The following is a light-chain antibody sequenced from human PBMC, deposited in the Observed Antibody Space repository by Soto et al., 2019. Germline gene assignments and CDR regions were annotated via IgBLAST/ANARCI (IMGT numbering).Light chain of an antibody. CDR3: RSYTSSSSYL. J-gene: IGLJ1*01. Sequence: QSALTQPAAVAGSPGQAIAISGTGTSSDVGTYNCVSWYQQYPGKAPKLMIHDFSNRPSGLSYRFSGSKSGNTASLTISGLHSEDEADYYCRSYTSSSSYLFGSRTKATV. CDR1: SSDVGTYNC. CDR2: DFS. V-gene: IGLV2-14*01.